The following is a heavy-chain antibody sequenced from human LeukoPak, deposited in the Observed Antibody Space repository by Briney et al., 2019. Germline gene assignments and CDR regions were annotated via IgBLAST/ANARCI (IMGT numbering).Heavy chain of an antibody. V-gene: IGHV1-69*13. D-gene: IGHD2-8*01. Sequence: ASVKVSCKASGGTFSSYAISWVRQAPGQGLEWMGGIIPIFGTANYAQKFQGRVTITADESTSTAYMELSSLRSEDTAVYYCARDRGVYVLMVYALYYYYMDVWGKGTTVTVSS. CDR2: IIPIFGTA. CDR3: ARDRGVYVLMVYALYYYYMDV. CDR1: GGTFSSYA. J-gene: IGHJ6*03.